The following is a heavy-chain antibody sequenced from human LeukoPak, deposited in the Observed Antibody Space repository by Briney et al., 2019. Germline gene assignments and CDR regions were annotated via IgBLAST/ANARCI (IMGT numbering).Heavy chain of an antibody. Sequence: PSETLSLTCAVSGYSISSGYYWGWIRQPPGKGLEWIGNIYHSGSTYYNQSLRSRVTISVDTSKNQFSLKLSSVTAADTAVYYGAKPQPFDSWGQGTLVTVSS. V-gene: IGHV4-38-2*01. J-gene: IGHJ4*02. CDR1: GYSISSGYY. CDR2: IYHSGST. CDR3: AKPQPFDS.